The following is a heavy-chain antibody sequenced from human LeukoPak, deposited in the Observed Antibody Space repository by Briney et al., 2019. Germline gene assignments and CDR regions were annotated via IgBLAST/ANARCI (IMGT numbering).Heavy chain of an antibody. Sequence: SETLSLTCTVSGVSISHYYWTWIRQPAGGGLEWIGLIDTNGSTNYNPSLETRVTMSSDTSNNQFSLNLMSVAAADTAVYYCARGQWQIDYWGQGVLVTVSP. CDR1: GVSISHYY. CDR2: IDTNGST. V-gene: IGHV4-4*07. J-gene: IGHJ4*02. D-gene: IGHD6-19*01. CDR3: ARGQWQIDY.